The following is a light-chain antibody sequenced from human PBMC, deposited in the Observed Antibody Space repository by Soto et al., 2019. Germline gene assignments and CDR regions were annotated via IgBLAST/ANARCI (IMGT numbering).Light chain of an antibody. CDR2: GTS. CDR1: QSVSTN. V-gene: IGKV3-15*01. CDR3: HQYNFWPT. Sequence: EIVLTQSPGTLSLSPGERATLYFRASQSVSTNLAWYQQKPGQSPRLLIYGTSTRATGVPARFSGGGSGTEFTLTINSLQSEDFAVYFCHQYNFWPTFGQGTKVDIK. J-gene: IGKJ1*01.